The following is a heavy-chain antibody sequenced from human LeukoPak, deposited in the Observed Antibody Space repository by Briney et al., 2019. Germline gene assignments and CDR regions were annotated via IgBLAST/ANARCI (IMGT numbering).Heavy chain of an antibody. CDR1: GFTVSSNY. J-gene: IGHJ4*02. CDR2: ISATGGST. Sequence: GGSLRLSCAASGFTVSSNYMSWVRQAPGKGLEWVSTISATGGSTYYADSVKGRFAISRDNSKDTLYLQMNSLRAEDTAVYYCAKGGYSSGWRNYFDYWGQGTLVTVSS. CDR3: AKGGYSSGWRNYFDY. V-gene: IGHV3-23*01. D-gene: IGHD6-19*01.